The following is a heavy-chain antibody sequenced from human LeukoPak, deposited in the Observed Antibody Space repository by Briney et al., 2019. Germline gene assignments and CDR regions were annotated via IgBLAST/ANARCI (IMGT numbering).Heavy chain of an antibody. J-gene: IGHJ5*02. CDR1: GGSFSGYY. Sequence: SETLSLTCAVYGGSFSGYYWSWIRQPPGKGLEWIGYIYYSGSTNYNPSLKSRVTISVDTSKNQFSLKLSSVTAADTAVYYCARGELYCSSTSCYPNWFDPWGQGTLVTVSS. CDR2: IYYSGST. D-gene: IGHD2-2*01. V-gene: IGHV4-59*01. CDR3: ARGELYCSSTSCYPNWFDP.